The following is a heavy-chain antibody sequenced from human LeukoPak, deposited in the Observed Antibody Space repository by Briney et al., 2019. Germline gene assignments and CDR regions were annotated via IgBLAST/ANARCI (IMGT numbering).Heavy chain of an antibody. Sequence: SETLSLTCTVSGGSISSYYWSWIRQPTRKGLEWIGYIYYSGSTNYNPSLKSRVTISVDTSKNQFSLKLSSVTAADTAVYYCARDYGADYWGQGTLVTVSS. D-gene: IGHD4-17*01. CDR1: GGSISSYY. J-gene: IGHJ4*02. CDR2: IYYSGST. V-gene: IGHV4-59*01. CDR3: ARDYGADY.